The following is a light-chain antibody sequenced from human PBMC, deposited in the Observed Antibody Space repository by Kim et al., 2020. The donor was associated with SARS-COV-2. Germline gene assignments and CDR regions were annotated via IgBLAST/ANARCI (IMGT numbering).Light chain of an antibody. CDR1: PRDLGPDKY. CDR2: DVT. J-gene: IGLJ3*02. V-gene: IGLV2-14*03. CDR3: SSYTISDTWV. Sequence: GHSDTMSSSGTPRDLGPDKYVAWYQQHSGRAPHLLIYDVTKRPSGISSRFSASNSGNTASLTISGLQAEDEADYYCSSYTISDTWVFGGGTRLTVL.